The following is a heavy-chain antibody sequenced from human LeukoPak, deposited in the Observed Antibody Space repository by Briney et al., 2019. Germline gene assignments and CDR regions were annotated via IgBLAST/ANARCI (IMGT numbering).Heavy chain of an antibody. CDR1: GGTFSSYA. CDR3: ARDPGQGIQPRLGGSDYYYYMDV. D-gene: IGHD5-18*01. V-gene: IGHV1-69*05. Sequence: SVKVSCKASGGTFSSYAISWVRQVPGQGLEWMGGIIPIFGTANYAQKFQGRVTITTDESKSTAYMELSSLRSEDTAVYYCARDPGQGIQPRLGGSDYYYYMDVWGKGTTVTVSS. CDR2: IIPIFGTA. J-gene: IGHJ6*03.